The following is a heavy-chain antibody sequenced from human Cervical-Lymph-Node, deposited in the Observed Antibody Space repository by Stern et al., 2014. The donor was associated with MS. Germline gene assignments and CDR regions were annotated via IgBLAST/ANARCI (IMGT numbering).Heavy chain of an antibody. D-gene: IGHD2-2*01. J-gene: IGHJ6*02. CDR1: GFTFSSYG. V-gene: IGHV3-30*18. Sequence: VQLVESGGGVVQPGRSLRLSCAASGFTFSSYGMHWVRQAPGKGLEWVAVISYDGSNKYYADSVKGRVTISRDNSKNTLYLQMNSLRAEDTAVYYCAKDLNVIVVVPAAMPSSYYYGMDVWGQGTTVTVSS. CDR2: ISYDGSNK. CDR3: AKDLNVIVVVPAAMPSSYYYGMDV.